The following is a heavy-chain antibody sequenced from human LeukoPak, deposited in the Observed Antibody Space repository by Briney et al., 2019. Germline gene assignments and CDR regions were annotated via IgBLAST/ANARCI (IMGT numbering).Heavy chain of an antibody. CDR3: ARTYSGYDNYFDY. J-gene: IGHJ4*02. CDR1: GGSISSYY. CDR2: IYYSGSI. D-gene: IGHD5-12*01. V-gene: IGHV4-59*04. Sequence: SETLFLTCTVSGGSISSYYWTWIRQPPGKGLEWIGYIYYSGSIYYNPSLKSRVTMSVDTSKNQFSLKLSSVTAVDTAVYYCARTYSGYDNYFDYWGQGTLVTVSS.